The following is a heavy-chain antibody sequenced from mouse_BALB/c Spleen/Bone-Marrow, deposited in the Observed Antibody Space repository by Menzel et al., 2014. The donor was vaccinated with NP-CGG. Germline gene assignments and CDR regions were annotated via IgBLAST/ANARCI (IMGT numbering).Heavy chain of an antibody. CDR3: ARGNPFDF. CDR2: ILPGSDNT. J-gene: IGHJ2*01. Sequence: VNLVESGGELMKPGASVKISCKATGYTFSNYWIQWVKQRPGHGPEWIGEILPGSDNTNYNEKFKGKATFTADTSSNTAYMQLSSLTSEDSAVYYCARGNPFDFWGQGTTLAVSS. CDR1: GYTFSNYW. V-gene: IGHV1-9*01.